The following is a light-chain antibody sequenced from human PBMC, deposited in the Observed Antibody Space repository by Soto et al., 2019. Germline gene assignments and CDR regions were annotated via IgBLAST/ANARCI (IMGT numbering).Light chain of an antibody. J-gene: IGKJ1*01. CDR1: QSVSSNF. Sequence: PGERVTLSCRASQSVSSNFLAWYQQKPGQAPRLLMYGASNRAAGIPDRFSGSGSGTDFTLTISRLAPEDFAVYYCHQYSSSPRTFGQVTKVEIK. CDR2: GAS. V-gene: IGKV3-20*01. CDR3: HQYSSSPRT.